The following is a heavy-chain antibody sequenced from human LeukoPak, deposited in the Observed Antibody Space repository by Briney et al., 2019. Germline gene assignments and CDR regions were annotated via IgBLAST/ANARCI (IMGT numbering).Heavy chain of an antibody. CDR3: AKGHTGYDFPHFDY. Sequence: PGGSLRLSCAASGFSFSSYAISWIRQAPGKGLEWVSFMSGTGGNTYYADPVKGRFTISRDNSKNTLYLHMNSLRAEDTALYFCAKGHTGYDFPHFDYWGQGTLVTVSS. CDR2: MSGTGGNT. V-gene: IGHV3-23*01. D-gene: IGHD5-12*01. J-gene: IGHJ4*02. CDR1: GFSFSSYA.